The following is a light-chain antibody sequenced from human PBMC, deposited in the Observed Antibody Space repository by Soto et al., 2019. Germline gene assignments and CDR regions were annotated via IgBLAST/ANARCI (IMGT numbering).Light chain of an antibody. J-gene: IGKJ3*01. CDR1: QDISNY. V-gene: IGKV1-33*01. CDR3: QQYDNLLSFT. CDR2: GAS. Sequence: QMNQSPSTVAASVGDRVTITCQASQDISNYLNWYQQKPGKAPKLLIYGASNLETGVPSRFSGSGSGTDFTFTISSLQPEDIATYYCQQYDNLLSFTFGPGTKVDIK.